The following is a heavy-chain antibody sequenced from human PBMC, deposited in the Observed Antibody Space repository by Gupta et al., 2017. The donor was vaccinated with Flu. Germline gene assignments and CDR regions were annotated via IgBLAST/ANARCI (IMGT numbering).Heavy chain of an antibody. CDR1: GCTLSSYW. Sequence: EVQLVESGGGLLQPGGSLRLSRAASGCTLSSYWRSWVGRDQGKGRECVANIKHDGRETYYVDSRKGRFTVSRDNAKNSLYLEMNSLGGEDTAVYYCARDLNWEGYWGKGTRVTVSS. CDR2: IKHDGRET. J-gene: IGHJ4*02. D-gene: IGHD7-27*01. V-gene: IGHV3-7*04. CDR3: ARDLNWEGY.